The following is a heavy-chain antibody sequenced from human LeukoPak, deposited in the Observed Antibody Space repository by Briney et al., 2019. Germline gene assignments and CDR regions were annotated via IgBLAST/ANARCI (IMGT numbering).Heavy chain of an antibody. CDR1: GYTFTSYA. J-gene: IGHJ6*03. Sequence: GASVKGSCKASGYTFTSYAMHWVRQAPGQRLEWMGWINAGNGNTKYSQEFQGRVTITRDTSASTAYMELSSLRSEDMAVYYCARGQITIFGVVSYYYMDVWGKGTTVTVSS. V-gene: IGHV1-3*03. CDR2: INAGNGNT. CDR3: ARGQITIFGVVSYYYMDV. D-gene: IGHD3-3*01.